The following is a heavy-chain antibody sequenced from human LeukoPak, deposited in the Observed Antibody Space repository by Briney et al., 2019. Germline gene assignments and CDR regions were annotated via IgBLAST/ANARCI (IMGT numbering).Heavy chain of an antibody. J-gene: IGHJ5*02. CDR1: GGSISSDNYY. CDR3: ARGIYYYGSGSYYRERPINWFDP. CDR2: IYYSGST. Sequence: PSETLSLTCTVSGGSISSDNYYWSWIRQHPGKGLEWIGYIYYSGSTYYNPSLKSRVTISVDTSKNQFSLKLSSVTAADTAVYYCARGIYYYGSGSYYRERPINWFDPWGQGTLVTVSS. V-gene: IGHV4-31*03. D-gene: IGHD3-10*01.